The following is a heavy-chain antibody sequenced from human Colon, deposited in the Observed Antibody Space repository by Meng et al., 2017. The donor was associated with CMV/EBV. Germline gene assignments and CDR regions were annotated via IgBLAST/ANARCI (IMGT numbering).Heavy chain of an antibody. Sequence: GESLKISCAASGVTLSNYGIFWVRQAPGKGLEWVSAISGSGGSTYYADSVKGRFTISRDNSKNTLYLQMNSLRAEDTAVYYCAKDPPDYWGQGTLVTVSS. CDR3: AKDPPDY. CDR1: GVTLSNYG. V-gene: IGHV3-23*01. CDR2: ISGSGGST. J-gene: IGHJ4*02.